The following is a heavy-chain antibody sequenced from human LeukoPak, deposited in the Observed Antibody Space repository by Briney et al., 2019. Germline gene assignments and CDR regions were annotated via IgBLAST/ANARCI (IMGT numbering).Heavy chain of an antibody. Sequence: ASPKVSCEASGYTSSRYVISCVRQAPGQGREWMGWISAYNGKTNYAQKLQGRVTMSTDTSTSTDYMELRSLRSDDTAVYYCARVGTPFVAEPNWFDPWGQGTLVTVSS. V-gene: IGHV1-18*01. J-gene: IGHJ5*02. CDR1: GYTSSRYV. CDR2: ISAYNGKT. CDR3: ARVGTPFVAEPNWFDP. D-gene: IGHD2-15*01.